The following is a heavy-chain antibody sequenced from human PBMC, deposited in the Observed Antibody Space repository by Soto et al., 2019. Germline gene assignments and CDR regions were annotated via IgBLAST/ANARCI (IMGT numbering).Heavy chain of an antibody. Sequence: PVGYLRLACAASELTFGDYWMSCVRHSPGKWLEWVAHIKKDGSENYYVDSVTGRFTVSRDITKNSLYLQMNSLRAEDTAVYYCAKWGSVYYNGLYFHYWGQATWFTLSS. CDR1: ELTFGDYW. V-gene: IGHV3-7*03. J-gene: IGHJ4*02. CDR3: AKWGSVYYNGLYFHY. D-gene: IGHD2-8*01. CDR2: IKKDGSEN.